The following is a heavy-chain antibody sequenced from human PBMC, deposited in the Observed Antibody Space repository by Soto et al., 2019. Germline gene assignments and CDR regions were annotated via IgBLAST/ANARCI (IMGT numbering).Heavy chain of an antibody. CDR1: GFTFDARP. CDR2: INSAGSVT. Sequence: GGSLRLSCAASGFTFDARPLHLVRQAPGKGLQWVALINSAGSVTYYADSVKGRFTISRDNSKNSLYLHMNSLRTEDTAFYYCVKEMATFFFDYWGQGALVTV. J-gene: IGHJ4*02. D-gene: IGHD5-12*01. V-gene: IGHV3-43*01. CDR3: VKEMATFFFDY.